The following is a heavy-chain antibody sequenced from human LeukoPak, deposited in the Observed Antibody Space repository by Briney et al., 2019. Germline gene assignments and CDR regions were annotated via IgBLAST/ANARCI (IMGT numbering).Heavy chain of an antibody. CDR3: ARAGSWYDMKDYFDY. D-gene: IGHD6-13*01. V-gene: IGHV3-11*01. CDR2: ISSSGSTI. CDR1: GFTFSDYY. J-gene: IGHJ4*02. Sequence: PGGSLRLSCAASGFTFSDYYMSWIRQAPGKGLEWVSYISSSGSTIYYADSVKGRFTISRDNAKNSLYLQMNSLRAEDTAVYYCARAGSWYDMKDYFDYWGQGTLVTVSS.